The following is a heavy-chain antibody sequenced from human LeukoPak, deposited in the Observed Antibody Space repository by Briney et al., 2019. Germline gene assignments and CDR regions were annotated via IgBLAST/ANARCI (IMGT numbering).Heavy chain of an antibody. D-gene: IGHD3-10*01. CDR1: GGSISSYY. CDR3: ARERTPKHYYGSGSYDRYYDH. V-gene: IGHV4-59*01. J-gene: IGHJ4*02. CDR2: IYYSGST. Sequence: SETLSLTCTVSGGSISSYYWSWIRQPPGKGLEWIGYIYYSGSTNYNPSLKSRVTISVDTSKNQFSLKLSSVTAADTAVYYCARERTPKHYYGSGSYDRYYDHWGQGTLVTVSS.